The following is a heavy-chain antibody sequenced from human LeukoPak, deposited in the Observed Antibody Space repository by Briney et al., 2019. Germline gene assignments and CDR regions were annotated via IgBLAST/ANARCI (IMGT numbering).Heavy chain of an antibody. J-gene: IGHJ4*02. CDR3: ARAPGDSSGYYHGSYYFDY. CDR1: GGSISSGGYY. D-gene: IGHD3-22*01. CDR2: IYYSGST. V-gene: IGHV4-31*03. Sequence: SETLSLTCTVSGGSISSGGYYWSWIRQHPGKGLEWIGYIYYSGSTYYNPSLKSRVTISVDTSKNQFSLKLSSVTAADTAVYYCARAPGDSSGYYHGSYYFDYRGQGTLVTVSS.